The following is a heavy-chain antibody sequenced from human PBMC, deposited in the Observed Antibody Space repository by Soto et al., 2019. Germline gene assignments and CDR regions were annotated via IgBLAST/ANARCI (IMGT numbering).Heavy chain of an antibody. CDR3: ARGSVTTSLTAFDY. V-gene: IGHV1-69*01. J-gene: IGHJ4*02. CDR1: GGTFISYA. D-gene: IGHD4-17*01. Sequence: QVQLVQSGAEVKKPGSSVKVSCKASGGTFISYAISWVRQAPGRGLEWMGGIIPVFGTANYTQKFQGRVTITADESTSTAYMELSSLRSEDTALYYCARGSVTTSLTAFDYWGQGTLVTVSS. CDR2: IIPVFGTA.